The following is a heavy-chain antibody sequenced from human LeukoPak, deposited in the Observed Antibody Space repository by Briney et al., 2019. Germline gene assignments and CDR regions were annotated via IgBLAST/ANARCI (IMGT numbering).Heavy chain of an antibody. Sequence: GGSLRLSCAASGFTFSDYNMNWVRQAPGKGLEWVSCISSYSYIYYADSVKGRFAISRDNAKNSLYLQMNSLRAEDTAVYYCARDLAVAGTGGFDYWGQGTLVTVSS. D-gene: IGHD6-19*01. V-gene: IGHV3-69-1*01. J-gene: IGHJ4*02. CDR1: GFTFSDYN. CDR2: ISSYSYI. CDR3: ARDLAVAGTGGFDY.